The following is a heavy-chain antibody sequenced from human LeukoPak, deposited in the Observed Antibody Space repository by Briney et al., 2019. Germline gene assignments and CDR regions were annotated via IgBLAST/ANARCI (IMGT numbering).Heavy chain of an antibody. CDR2: IRYDGSDK. D-gene: IGHD2-2*01. J-gene: IGHJ4*02. V-gene: IGHV3-30*02. CDR3: AKCGATSCYWLIDY. CDR1: GFTFNTYG. Sequence: GGSLRLSCAASGFTFNTYGMHWVRQAPGKGLEWVAFIRYDGSDKYYADSVKGRFTISRDNSKNTLYLQMNSLRAEDTAVYYCAKCGATSCYWLIDYWGQGTLVTVSS.